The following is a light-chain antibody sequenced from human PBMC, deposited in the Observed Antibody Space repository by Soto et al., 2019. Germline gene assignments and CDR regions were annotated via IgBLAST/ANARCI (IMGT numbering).Light chain of an antibody. CDR3: QQYNSWPQT. V-gene: IGKV3-15*01. CDR2: GAS. Sequence: EIVMTQSPATLSVSPGERATLSCRASQTVNINLAWYQQKPGQAPRLLIYGASTRATGFPARFSGSGSGTEFTLTISSLQSEDFALYYCQQYNSWPQTFGQGTKVEIK. CDR1: QTVNIN. J-gene: IGKJ1*01.